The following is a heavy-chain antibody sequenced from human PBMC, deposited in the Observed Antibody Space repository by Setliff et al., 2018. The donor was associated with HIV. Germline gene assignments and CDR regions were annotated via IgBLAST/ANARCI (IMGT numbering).Heavy chain of an antibody. CDR3: ARELYGGNSRPFDY. D-gene: IGHD2-21*02. Sequence: PSETLSLTCTVSGGSISSSTYYWGWFRQPPGKGLEWIGYIYYTGITDNNSSLEGRVTISVDTSKHQVSLRLKSVTTADTAVYYCARELYGGNSRPFDYWGQGALVTVSS. CDR1: GGSISSSTYY. V-gene: IGHV4-61*01. J-gene: IGHJ4*02. CDR2: IYYTGIT.